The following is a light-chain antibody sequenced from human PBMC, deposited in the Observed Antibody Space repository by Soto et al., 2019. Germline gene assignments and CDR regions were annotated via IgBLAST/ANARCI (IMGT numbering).Light chain of an antibody. CDR2: GAS. Sequence: EIVLTQSPGTLSLSPGERATLSCRASQSVSSSYLAWYLKKPGQAPRLLIYGASSRATGIPDRFSGSGSGTDFTLTISRLEPEDFAVYYCQQYGSSPPNTFGQGTKLEIK. CDR3: QQYGSSPPNT. CDR1: QSVSSSY. J-gene: IGKJ2*01. V-gene: IGKV3-20*01.